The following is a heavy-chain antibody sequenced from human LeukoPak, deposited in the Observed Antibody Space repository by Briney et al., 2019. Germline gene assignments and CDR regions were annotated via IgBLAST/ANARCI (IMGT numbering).Heavy chain of an antibody. Sequence: PSETLSLTCTVSGGSISIYYWSWIRQPPGKGLEWIGYIYYSGNSDYNPSLKSRVTISVDTSKNQFSLRLSSVTAADTAVYYCARAQYYFDSSTYSPGAFDIWGQGTMVTVSS. V-gene: IGHV4-59*01. CDR1: GGSISIYY. J-gene: IGHJ3*02. CDR2: IYYSGNS. CDR3: ARAQYYFDSSTYSPGAFDI. D-gene: IGHD3-22*01.